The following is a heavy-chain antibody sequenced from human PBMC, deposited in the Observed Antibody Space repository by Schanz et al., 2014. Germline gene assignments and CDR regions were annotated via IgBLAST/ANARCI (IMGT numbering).Heavy chain of an antibody. CDR1: GFAFSTSS. CDR2: ISGDSDYI. CDR3: AHPRVGHSSGFDF. Sequence: EVRLVESGGGLVKPGGSLRLSCEASGFAFSTSSMNWVRQAPGKGLEWVSSISGDSDYIYYADSVKGRFTISRDNAKRSLYLRMNRLRVDDTAVYYCAHPRVGHSSGFDFWGQGSLVTVS. V-gene: IGHV3-21*01. D-gene: IGHD3-22*01. J-gene: IGHJ4*02.